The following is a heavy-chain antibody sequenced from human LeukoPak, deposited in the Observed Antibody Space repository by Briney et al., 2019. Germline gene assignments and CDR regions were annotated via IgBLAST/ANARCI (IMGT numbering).Heavy chain of an antibody. CDR1: GFTFSNYA. V-gene: IGHV3-7*01. CDR3: ARVGGVPYFDY. Sequence: PGGSLRLSCAASGFTFSNYAMVWVRQAPGKGLEWVANIKQDGSEKYYVDSVKGRFTISRDNAKNSLYLQMNSLRAEDTAVYYCARVGGVPYFDYWGQGTLVTVSS. CDR2: IKQDGSEK. J-gene: IGHJ4*02. D-gene: IGHD4-23*01.